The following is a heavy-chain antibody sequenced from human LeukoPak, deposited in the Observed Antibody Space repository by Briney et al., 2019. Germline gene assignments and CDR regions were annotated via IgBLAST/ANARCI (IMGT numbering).Heavy chain of an antibody. Sequence: ASVKVSCKFSGYTLTELSMHWVRQAPGKGLEWMGGFDPEDGETIYAQKFQGRVTMTEDTSTDTAYMELSSLRSEDTAVYYCATDYQWLVPPTFDYWGQGTLVTVSS. J-gene: IGHJ4*02. CDR2: FDPEDGET. D-gene: IGHD6-19*01. CDR1: GYTLTELS. V-gene: IGHV1-24*01. CDR3: ATDYQWLVPPTFDY.